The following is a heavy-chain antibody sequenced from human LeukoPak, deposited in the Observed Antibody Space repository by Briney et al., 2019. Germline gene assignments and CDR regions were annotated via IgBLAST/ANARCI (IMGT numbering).Heavy chain of an antibody. Sequence: SETLSLTCSVSGGSISSYYWSWIRQPPGKGLEWIGYIYYSGSTNYNPSLKSRVTISVDTSKNQFSLKLSSVTAADTAVYYCARRLGGYYDSSGYYYEWFDPWGQGTLVTVSS. V-gene: IGHV4-59*01. CDR2: IYYSGST. CDR3: ARRLGGYYDSSGYYYEWFDP. D-gene: IGHD3-22*01. J-gene: IGHJ5*02. CDR1: GGSISSYY.